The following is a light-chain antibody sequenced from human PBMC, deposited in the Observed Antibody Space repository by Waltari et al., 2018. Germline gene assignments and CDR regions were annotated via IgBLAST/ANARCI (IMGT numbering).Light chain of an antibody. Sequence: DIQMTQSPSTLSASVGDRVTITCRASQSISSWLTWYQQKPVKAPKLLIYKAFSLESGVPSRFRGSGSGTEFTLTISSLQPDHFATYYCKQYNSVPLTFGGGTEVEFK. CDR3: KQYNSVPLT. V-gene: IGKV1-5*03. J-gene: IGKJ4*01. CDR1: QSISSW. CDR2: KAF.